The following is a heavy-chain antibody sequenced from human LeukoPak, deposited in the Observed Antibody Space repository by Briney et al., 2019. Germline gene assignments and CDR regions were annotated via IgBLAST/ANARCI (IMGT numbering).Heavy chain of an antibody. V-gene: IGHV1-46*01. Sequence: GASVKVSCKASGYTLTSYYIHWVRQAPGQGLEWMGIIDPSGVTTNYAQNFQGRVTMTRDTSTSTVYMELSSLRSEDTAVYYCARTDRGVRGLWDYWGQGTLVTVSS. CDR1: GYTLTSYY. CDR2: IDPSGVTT. J-gene: IGHJ4*02. D-gene: IGHD3-10*01. CDR3: ARTDRGVRGLWDY.